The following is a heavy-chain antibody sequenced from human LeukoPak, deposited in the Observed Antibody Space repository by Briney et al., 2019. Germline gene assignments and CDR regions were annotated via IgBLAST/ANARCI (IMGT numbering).Heavy chain of an antibody. Sequence: ASVKVSCKASGYTFTSYGISWVRQAPGQGLEWMGWISAYNGNTNYAQKLQGRVTMTTDTSTSTAYMEPRSLRSDDTAVYYCARAARPYYYDSSGAFSDYWGQGTLVTVSS. CDR1: GYTFTSYG. D-gene: IGHD3-22*01. CDR3: ARAARPYYYDSSGAFSDY. V-gene: IGHV1-18*01. J-gene: IGHJ4*02. CDR2: ISAYNGNT.